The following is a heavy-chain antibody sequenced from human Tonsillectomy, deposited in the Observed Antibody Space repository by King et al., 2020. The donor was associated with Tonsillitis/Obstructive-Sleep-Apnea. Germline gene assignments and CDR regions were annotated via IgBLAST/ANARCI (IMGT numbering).Heavy chain of an antibody. CDR3: AKAYSGGYAFDI. J-gene: IGHJ3*02. V-gene: IGHV3-9*01. CDR2: ISWNSGSI. Sequence: VQLVESGGGLVQPGRSLRLSCAASGFPFDVYAMHWVRQAPGKGLEWVSGISWNSGSIGYADSVKGRFTISRDNAKNSLYLQMNSLRAEDTALYYCAKAYSGGYAFDIWGQGTMVTVSS. CDR1: GFPFDVYA. D-gene: IGHD6-19*01.